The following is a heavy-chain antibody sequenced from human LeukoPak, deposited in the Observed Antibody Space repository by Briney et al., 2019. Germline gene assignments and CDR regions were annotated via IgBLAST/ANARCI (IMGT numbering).Heavy chain of an antibody. CDR1: GFTFSDYA. J-gene: IGHJ4*02. CDR2: INPDGGS. V-gene: IGHV3-23*01. Sequence: GGSLRLSCQASGFTFSDYAMSWVRQAPGKGLEWVSSINPDGGSFFADSVKGRSSISRDDSRSVVYLQMNTLSAEDTAVYCCARSGVATCHYWGQGILVTVSS. D-gene: IGHD3-10*01. CDR3: ARSGVATCHY.